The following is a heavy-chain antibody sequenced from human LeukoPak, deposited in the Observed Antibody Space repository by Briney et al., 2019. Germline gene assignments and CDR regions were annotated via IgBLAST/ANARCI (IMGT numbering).Heavy chain of an antibody. CDR2: IYTGGNT. CDR3: ATSGF. CDR1: GFTVSSNY. V-gene: IGHV3-53*01. Sequence: GGSLRLSCVAAGFTVSSNYMTGVRQAPGKGLEWVSIIYTGGNTDYADSVRGRFTISRDNSKNTLYLQMNSLRGEDTAVYHCATSGFWGQGTLVTVSS. J-gene: IGHJ4*02.